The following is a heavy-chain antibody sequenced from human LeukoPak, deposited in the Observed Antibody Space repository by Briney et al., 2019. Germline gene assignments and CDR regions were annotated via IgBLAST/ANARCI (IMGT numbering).Heavy chain of an antibody. D-gene: IGHD2-2*02. CDR2: IDNYGSDT. CDR1: GFTLSNYW. V-gene: IGHV3-74*01. CDR3: VRDGDYTVDFDY. Sequence: GGSLRLSCAASGFTLSNYWMHWVRQAPERGLVWLSRIDNYGSDTVYADSVKGRLTISKDNAKDILYLQMNSLRVEDTAVYYCVRDGDYTVDFDYWGQGTLVTVSS. J-gene: IGHJ4*02.